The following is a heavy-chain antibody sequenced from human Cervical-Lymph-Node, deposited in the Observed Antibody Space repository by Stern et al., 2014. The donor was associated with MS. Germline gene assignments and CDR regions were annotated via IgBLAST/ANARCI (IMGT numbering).Heavy chain of an antibody. D-gene: IGHD5-18*01. V-gene: IGHV3-21*06. CDR2: LSSSGSSL. J-gene: IGHJ4*02. Sequence: EVQLVESGGGLVKPGGSLRLSCAASGFTFNIYTMTWVRQAPGKGLEWVSSLSSSGSSLYCADSVKGRFTISRDNVENSLYLQMSSLRADDAAVYYCARDLDRRYTFGLDYWGQGTLVTVSS. CDR1: GFTFNIYT. CDR3: ARDLDRRYTFGLDY.